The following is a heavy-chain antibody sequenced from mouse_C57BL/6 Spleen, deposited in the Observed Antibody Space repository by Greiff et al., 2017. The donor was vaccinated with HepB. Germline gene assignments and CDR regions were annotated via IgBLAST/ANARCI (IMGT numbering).Heavy chain of an antibody. D-gene: IGHD3-1*01. CDR3: ARGGRGTGFAY. CDR2: INPNNGGT. V-gene: IGHV1-18*01. CDR1: GYTFTDYN. Sequence: EVQLQQSGPELVKPGASVKIPCKASGYTFTDYNMDWVKQSPGKSLEWIGDINPNNGGTIYNQKFKGKATLTVDKSASTAYMELRSLTSEDTADYYCARGGRGTGFAYWGQGTLVTVST. J-gene: IGHJ3*01.